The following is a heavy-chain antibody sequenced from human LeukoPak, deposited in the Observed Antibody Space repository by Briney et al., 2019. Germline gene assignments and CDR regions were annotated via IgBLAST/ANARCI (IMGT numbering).Heavy chain of an antibody. J-gene: IGHJ3*02. Sequence: GGSLRLSCAASGFTFSNAWMSWVRQAPGKGLEWVGRIKSKTDGGTTDYAAPVKGRFTISRDDSKNTLYLQMNGLKTEDTAVYYCTTGPGDIVVVVAASRVNAFDIWGQGTMVTVSS. CDR1: GFTFSNAW. V-gene: IGHV3-15*01. CDR2: IKSKTDGGTT. D-gene: IGHD2-15*01. CDR3: TTGPGDIVVVVAASRVNAFDI.